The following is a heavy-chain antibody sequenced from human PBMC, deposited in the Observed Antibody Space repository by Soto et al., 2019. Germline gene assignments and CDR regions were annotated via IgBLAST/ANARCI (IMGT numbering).Heavy chain of an antibody. CDR3: ARASPHYDFWSGYPDPFDY. CDR1: GGSITSSNYY. J-gene: IGHJ4*02. CDR2: IYYTGTT. D-gene: IGHD3-3*01. V-gene: IGHV4-39*01. Sequence: SETLSLTCTVSGGSITSSNYYWAWIRQPPGKGLEWIGNIYYTGTTYYNPSLKSRVTISVDTSKNQFSLKLTSVTAADTAVYYCARASPHYDFWSGYPDPFDYWGQGTLVTVSS.